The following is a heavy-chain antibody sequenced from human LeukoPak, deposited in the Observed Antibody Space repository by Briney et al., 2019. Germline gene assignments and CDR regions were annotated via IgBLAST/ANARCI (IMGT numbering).Heavy chain of an antibody. D-gene: IGHD3-22*01. V-gene: IGHV4-34*01. CDR3: AEEGYHDSSGHYYFDY. Sequence: SETLSLTCAVYGRSFSGYYWSWIRQPPGKGLEWIGEINHSGTTNYNPSLRSRVTISIDTSKNQFSLNLSSVTAADTAVYYCAEEGYHDSSGHYYFDYWGQGTLVTVSS. J-gene: IGHJ4*02. CDR2: INHSGTT. CDR1: GRSFSGYY.